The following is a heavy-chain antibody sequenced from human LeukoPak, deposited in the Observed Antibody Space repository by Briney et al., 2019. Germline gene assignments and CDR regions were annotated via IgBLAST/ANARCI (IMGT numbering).Heavy chain of an antibody. Sequence: VSASYKPSRGTYSRYAISWVRQAPGQGLKGVGGIIPILGTENYAQKFQGRVTITADESTSTAYMELSSLRSEDTAVYYCAKGVVAATHRYYYYYYGMDVWGKGTTVTVSS. CDR1: RGTYSRYA. J-gene: IGHJ6*04. D-gene: IGHD2-15*01. CDR2: IIPILGTE. CDR3: AKGVVAATHRYYYYYYGMDV. V-gene: IGHV1-69*01.